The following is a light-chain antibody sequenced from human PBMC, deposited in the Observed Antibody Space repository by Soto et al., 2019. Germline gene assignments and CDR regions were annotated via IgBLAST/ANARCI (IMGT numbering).Light chain of an antibody. V-gene: IGKV3-11*01. Sequence: EIVLTQSPATLSLSPGERATLSCRASQSVSSYLAWYQQKPGQAPRLLIYDASNRAPGIPARFSGSGSGTDCTLTIRSLEPEDFAVDYCQHRSNWPLAFGGGTKVEIK. J-gene: IGKJ4*01. CDR1: QSVSSY. CDR3: QHRSNWPLA. CDR2: DAS.